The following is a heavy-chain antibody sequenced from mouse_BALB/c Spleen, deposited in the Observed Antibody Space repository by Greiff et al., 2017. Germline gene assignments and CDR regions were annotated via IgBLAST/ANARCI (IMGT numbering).Heavy chain of an antibody. J-gene: IGHJ4*01. V-gene: IGHV5-17*02. CDR2: ISSGSSTI. CDR3: AIDGYYSYYYAMDY. Sequence: EVQLVESGGGLVQPGGSRKLSCAASGFTFSSFGMHWVRQAPEKGLEWVAYISSGSSTIYYADTVKGRFTISRDNPKNTLFLQMTSLRSEDTAMYYCAIDGYYSYYYAMDYWGQGTSVTVSS. CDR1: GFTFSSFG. D-gene: IGHD2-3*01.